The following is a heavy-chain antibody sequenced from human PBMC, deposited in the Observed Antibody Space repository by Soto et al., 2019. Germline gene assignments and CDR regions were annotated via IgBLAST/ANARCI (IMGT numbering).Heavy chain of an antibody. CDR1: GFTFSSYS. V-gene: IGHV3-21*01. J-gene: IGHJ6*02. Sequence: GSLKISCAASGFTFSSYSMNWVRQAPGKGLEWVSSISSSSSYIYYADSVKGRFTISRDNAKNSLYLQMNSLRAEDTAVYYCARAGDSSGWYYYYYGMDVWGQGTTVTVSS. CDR3: ARAGDSSGWYYYYYGMDV. D-gene: IGHD6-19*01. CDR2: ISSSSSYI.